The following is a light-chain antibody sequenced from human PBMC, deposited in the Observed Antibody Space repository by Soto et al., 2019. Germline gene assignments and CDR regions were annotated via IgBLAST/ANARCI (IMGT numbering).Light chain of an antibody. CDR3: QQYKSFSLT. J-gene: IGKJ4*01. CDR1: QSISSW. CDR2: KTS. V-gene: IGKV1-5*03. Sequence: DIQMTQSPSTLSASVGDRVTITWRASQSISSWLAWYQQKPGKAPKLLIYKTSNLESGVPSRLSGSGSGTEFSLTISSLQPDDFATYYCQQYKSFSLTFGGGTRVEVK.